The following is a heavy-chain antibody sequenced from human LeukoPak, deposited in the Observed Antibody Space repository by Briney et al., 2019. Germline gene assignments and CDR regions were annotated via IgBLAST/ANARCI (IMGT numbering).Heavy chain of an antibody. CDR1: GYTFTSYG. CDR2: ISAYNGNT. D-gene: IGHD4-17*01. J-gene: IGHJ4*02. V-gene: IGHV1-18*01. Sequence: AASVKVSCKASGYTFTSYGISWVRQAPGQGLEWMGWISAYNGNTNYAQKLQGRVTMTTDTSTSTAYMELRSLRSDDTAVYYCARDLNPLLYGDYYFDYWGQGTLVTVSS. CDR3: ARDLNPLLYGDYYFDY.